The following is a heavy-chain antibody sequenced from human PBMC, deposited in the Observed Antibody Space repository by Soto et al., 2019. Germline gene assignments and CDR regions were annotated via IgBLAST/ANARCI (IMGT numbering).Heavy chain of an antibody. J-gene: IGHJ4*02. CDR2: IYYSGST. CDR1: GGSISGYY. V-gene: IGHV4-59*01. D-gene: IGHD6-25*01. CDR3: ARTQRYFDY. Sequence: SETLSLTCTVSGGSISGYYWSWIRQPPGRGLEWIGYIYYSGSTNYNPPLKSRVTISVDTSKNQFSLKLSSVTAADTAVYYCARTQRYFDYWGQGTLVTVSS.